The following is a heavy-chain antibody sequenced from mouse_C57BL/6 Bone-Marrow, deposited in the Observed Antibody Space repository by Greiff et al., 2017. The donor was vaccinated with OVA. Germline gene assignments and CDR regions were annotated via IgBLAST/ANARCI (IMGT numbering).Heavy chain of an antibody. Sequence: VQLKQSGPELVKPGASVKMSCKASGYTFTDYNMHWVKQSHGKSLEWIGYINPNNGGTSYNQKFKGKATLTVNKSSSTAYMELRSLTSEDSAVYYCARRVGYGYYEAMDYWGQGTSVTVSS. D-gene: IGHD2-3*01. CDR1: GYTFTDYN. V-gene: IGHV1-22*01. CDR3: ARRVGYGYYEAMDY. CDR2: INPNNGGT. J-gene: IGHJ4*01.